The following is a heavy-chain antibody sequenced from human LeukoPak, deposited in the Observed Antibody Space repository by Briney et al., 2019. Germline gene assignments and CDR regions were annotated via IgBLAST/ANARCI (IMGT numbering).Heavy chain of an antibody. D-gene: IGHD6-19*01. CDR1: GFTSSSYD. CDR2: ISGDAVSK. Sequence: GGSLRLSCRGSGFTSSSYDMSWVRQAPGKGPEWVSSISGDAVSKYYAESVRGRFTISRDNSKDTLYLQMNSLRAEDTALYFCTKDRHSSGWPNWFDPWGQGSLVIVSS. J-gene: IGHJ5*02. V-gene: IGHV3-23*01. CDR3: TKDRHSSGWPNWFDP.